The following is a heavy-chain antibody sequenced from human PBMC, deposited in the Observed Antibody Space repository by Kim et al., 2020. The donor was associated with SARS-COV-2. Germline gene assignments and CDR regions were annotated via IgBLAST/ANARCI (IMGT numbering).Heavy chain of an antibody. Sequence: YNPSLNSRVTISVDTSKNQFSLKLSSVTAANTAVYYCARVPWFGELSFDYWGQGTLVTVSS. CDR3: ARVPWFGELSFDY. D-gene: IGHD3-10*01. J-gene: IGHJ4*02. V-gene: IGHV4-39*07.